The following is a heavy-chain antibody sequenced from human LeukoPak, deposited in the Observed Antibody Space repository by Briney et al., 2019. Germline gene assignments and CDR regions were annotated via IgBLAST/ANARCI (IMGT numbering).Heavy chain of an antibody. J-gene: IGHJ5*02. CDR1: GGSFSGYY. Sequence: PSETLSLTCTVYGGSFSGYYWSWIRQPPGKGLEWIGEINHSGSTNYNPSLKSRVTISVDTSKNQFSLKLSSVTAADTAVYYCASLDIVATSPWGQGTLVTVSS. CDR3: ASLDIVATSP. V-gene: IGHV4-34*01. D-gene: IGHD5-12*01. CDR2: INHSGST.